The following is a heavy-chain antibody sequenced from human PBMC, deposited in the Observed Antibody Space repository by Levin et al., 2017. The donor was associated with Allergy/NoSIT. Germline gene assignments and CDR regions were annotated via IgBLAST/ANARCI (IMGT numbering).Heavy chain of an antibody. CDR1: GFTFDDYA. J-gene: IGHJ3*02. CDR2: ISWNSGSI. D-gene: IGHD3-10*01. V-gene: IGHV3-9*01. Sequence: GGSLRLSCEASGFTFDDYAMHWVRQAPGKGLEWVSGISWNSGSIGYADSVKGRFTISRDNAKNSLYLQMNSLRTEDTALYYCARDNIGLPDAFDIWGQGTMVIVSS. CDR3: ARDNIGLPDAFDI.